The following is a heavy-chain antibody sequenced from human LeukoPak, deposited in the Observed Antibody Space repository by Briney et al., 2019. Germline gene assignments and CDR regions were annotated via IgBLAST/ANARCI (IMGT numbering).Heavy chain of an antibody. V-gene: IGHV3-7*01. D-gene: IGHD1-26*01. Sequence: GGSLTLSCAASGFTFDTYWMIWVRQAPGKGLEWVANIDNGGSTKYYVHPLTGGFTNSIDNANKSPYLQMNSLRAEDTAVYYCVRDKGGRSGAIYYDACDVWGQGTMVTVSS. CDR2: IDNGGSTK. CDR1: GFTFDTYW. J-gene: IGHJ3*01. CDR3: VRDKGGRSGAIYYDACDV.